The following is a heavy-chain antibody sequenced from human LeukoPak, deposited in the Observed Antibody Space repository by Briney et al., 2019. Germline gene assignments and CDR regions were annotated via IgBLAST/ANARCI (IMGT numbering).Heavy chain of an antibody. CDR1: GFTFSSYE. CDR3: AVQGDGTNYYYMDV. Sequence: GGSLRLSCAASGFTFSSYEMNWVRQAPGKGLEWVSYISSSGSTIYYADSVKGRFTISRDNAKNSLYLQMNSLRAEGTAVYYCAVQGDGTNYYYMDVWGKGTTVTISS. CDR2: ISSSGSTI. D-gene: IGHD2-15*01. J-gene: IGHJ6*03. V-gene: IGHV3-48*03.